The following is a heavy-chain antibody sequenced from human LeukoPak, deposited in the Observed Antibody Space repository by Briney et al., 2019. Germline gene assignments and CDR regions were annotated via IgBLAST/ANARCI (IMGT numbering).Heavy chain of an antibody. D-gene: IGHD6-13*01. Sequence: ASVKVSCKASGYTFTSYIISWVRQAPGQGLEWMGWINAYNGNTDYAQRVQGRVTMTTDTSTSTAYMELRSLRYDDTAVYYCARDRHIAAAVYYYYMDVWGKGTPVTVSS. J-gene: IGHJ6*03. CDR2: INAYNGNT. CDR3: ARDRHIAAAVYYYYMDV. V-gene: IGHV1-18*01. CDR1: GYTFTSYI.